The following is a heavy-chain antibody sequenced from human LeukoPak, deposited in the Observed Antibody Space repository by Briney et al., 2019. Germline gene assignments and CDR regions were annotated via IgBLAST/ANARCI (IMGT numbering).Heavy chain of an antibody. CDR2: ISYDGSNK. D-gene: IGHD2-15*01. Sequence: PGRSLRLSCAASGFTFSSYAMHWVRQAPGKGLEWAAVISYDGSNKYYADSVKGRFTISRDNSKNTLYLQMNSLRAEDTAVYYCAREPPYCSGGSCYYYYGMDVWGQGTTVTVSS. V-gene: IGHV3-30*04. CDR1: GFTFSSYA. CDR3: AREPPYCSGGSCYYYYGMDV. J-gene: IGHJ6*02.